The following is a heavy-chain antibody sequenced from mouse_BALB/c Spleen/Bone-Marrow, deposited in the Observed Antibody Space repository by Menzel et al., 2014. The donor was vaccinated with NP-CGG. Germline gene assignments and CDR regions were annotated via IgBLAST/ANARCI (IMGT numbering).Heavy chain of an antibody. J-gene: IGHJ2*01. CDR1: GYIFTSYW. D-gene: IGHD2-3*01. Sequence: QVHVKQSGAELVRPGASVKLSCKASGYIFTSYWINWVKQMPGEGLEWIGNIYPSDNYTNYNQKFKDKATLTVDKSSSTAYMQLSSPTSEDSAVYYCTRTYEYFDYWGQGTTLTVSS. V-gene: IGHV1-69*02. CDR2: IYPSDNYT. CDR3: TRTYEYFDY.